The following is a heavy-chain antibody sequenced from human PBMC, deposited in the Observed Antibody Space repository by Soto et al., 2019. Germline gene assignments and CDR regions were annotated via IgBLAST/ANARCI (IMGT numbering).Heavy chain of an antibody. Sequence: GGSLRLSCVGSGFIFSNNGMHWVRQTPGKGLEWVAVVWYDGSNKYYADSVKGRFTISRDNSKNTLYLQVNSLRAEDTAVYYCAKDRSSSLDGMDVWGQGTTVTVSS. V-gene: IGHV3-33*06. CDR2: VWYDGSNK. J-gene: IGHJ6*02. CDR1: GFIFSNNG. CDR3: AKDRSSSLDGMDV. D-gene: IGHD6-13*01.